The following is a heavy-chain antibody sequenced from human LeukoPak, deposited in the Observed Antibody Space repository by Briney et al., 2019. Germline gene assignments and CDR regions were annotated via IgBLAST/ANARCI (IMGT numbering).Heavy chain of an antibody. D-gene: IGHD2-21*02. J-gene: IGHJ4*02. CDR1: QFTFSSYS. CDR2: ISSSSGSI. CDR3: ARGRLFGDF. V-gene: IGHV3-21*01. Sequence: PGGSLRLSCAASQFTFSSYSMNWVRQAPGKGLEWVSSISSSSGSIYYEDSVKGRFTISRDNAENSLYLQMNNLRAEDTAVYYCARGRLFGDFWGQGALVTVSS.